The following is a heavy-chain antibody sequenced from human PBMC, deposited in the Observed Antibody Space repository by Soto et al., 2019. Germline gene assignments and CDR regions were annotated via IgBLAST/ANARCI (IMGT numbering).Heavy chain of an antibody. J-gene: IGHJ6*02. Sequence: EVQLVESGGGLVQPGRSLRLSCAASGFTFDDYAMHWVRQAPGKGLEWVSGISWNSATIGYADSVKGRFTVSRDNVKNSLYLQMNSVRTEDTALYYCAKTLKEEGYYYYGLDAWGQGTTVTVSS. CDR3: AKTLKEEGYYYYGLDA. CDR1: GFTFDDYA. V-gene: IGHV3-9*01. CDR2: ISWNSATI.